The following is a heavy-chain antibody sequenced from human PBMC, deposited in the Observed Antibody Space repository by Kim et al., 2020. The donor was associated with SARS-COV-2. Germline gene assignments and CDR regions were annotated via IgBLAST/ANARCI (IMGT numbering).Heavy chain of an antibody. CDR2: IYYSGST. CDR3: ARDRRRGRSIAAAAYGAYYYGMDV. J-gene: IGHJ6*02. D-gene: IGHD6-13*01. Sequence: SETLSLTCTVSGGSISSYYWSWIRQPPGKGLEWIGYIYYSGSTNYNPSLKSRVTISVDTSKNQFSLKLSSVTAADTAVYYCARDRRRGRSIAAAAYGAYYYGMDVWGQGTTVTVSS. CDR1: GGSISSYY. V-gene: IGHV4-59*01.